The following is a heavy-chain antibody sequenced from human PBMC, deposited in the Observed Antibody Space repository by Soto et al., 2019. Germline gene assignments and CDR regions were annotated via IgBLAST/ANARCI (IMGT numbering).Heavy chain of an antibody. D-gene: IGHD2-2*01. CDR1: GGTFSSYA. Sequence: QVQLVQSGAEVKKPGSSVKVSCKASGGTFSSYAISWVRQAPGQGLEWMGGIIPIIGTANYAEKFQGRVTITADKSTSTAYMELSSLRSEDTAVYYCARDLRLVAGYQQQTAHSYYNNGMDVWGQGTTVTVSS. J-gene: IGHJ6*02. CDR2: IIPIIGTA. V-gene: IGHV1-69*06. CDR3: ARDLRLVAGYQQQTAHSYYNNGMDV.